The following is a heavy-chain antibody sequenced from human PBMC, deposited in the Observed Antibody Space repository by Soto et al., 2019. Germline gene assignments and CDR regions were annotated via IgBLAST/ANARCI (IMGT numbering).Heavy chain of an antibody. CDR2: ISGYNGNT. D-gene: IGHD2-2*01. V-gene: IGHV1-18*01. Sequence: SSVKVSCKASGYIFINYGITWLRQAPGQGLEWMGWISGYNGNTKYVDKLQGRVTMTTDTSTTTAYMELRSLRSDDTAVYYCARDEVPAANWLDRWGQGTLVTVSS. J-gene: IGHJ5*02. CDR3: ARDEVPAANWLDR. CDR1: GYIFINYG.